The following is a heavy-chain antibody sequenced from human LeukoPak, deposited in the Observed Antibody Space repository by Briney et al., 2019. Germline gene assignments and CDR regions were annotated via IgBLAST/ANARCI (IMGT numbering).Heavy chain of an antibody. Sequence: SETLSLTCAVYGGSFSGYYWSWIRQPPGKGLEWIGEINHSGSTNYNPSLKSRVTISVDTSKNQFSLKLSSVTAADTAVYYCAREYCSGGSCYSSNIAFDIWGRGTMVTVSS. V-gene: IGHV4-34*01. J-gene: IGHJ3*02. CDR3: AREYCSGGSCYSSNIAFDI. CDR1: GGSFSGYY. CDR2: INHSGST. D-gene: IGHD2-15*01.